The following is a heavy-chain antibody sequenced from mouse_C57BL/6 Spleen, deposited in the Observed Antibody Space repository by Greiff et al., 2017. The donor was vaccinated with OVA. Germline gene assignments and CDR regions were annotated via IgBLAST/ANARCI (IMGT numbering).Heavy chain of an antibody. CDR1: GFSLTSYG. Sequence: VQVQQSGPGLVQPSQSLSITCTVSGFSLTSYGVHWVRQSPGKGLEWLGVIWSGGSTDYNAAFISRLSISKDNSKSQVFFKMNSLQADDTAIYYCARSPFITTVVYFDYWGQGTTLTVSS. D-gene: IGHD1-1*01. V-gene: IGHV2-2*01. CDR3: ARSPFITTVVYFDY. J-gene: IGHJ2*01. CDR2: IWSGGST.